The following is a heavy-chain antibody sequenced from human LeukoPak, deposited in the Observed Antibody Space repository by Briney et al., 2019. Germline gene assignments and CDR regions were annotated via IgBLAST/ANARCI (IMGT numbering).Heavy chain of an antibody. CDR2: INAGNGNT. CDR3: ARQPFTYSSSWYFDY. V-gene: IGHV1-3*01. J-gene: IGHJ4*02. CDR1: GYTFTSYA. D-gene: IGHD6-13*01. Sequence: ASVKVSCTASGYTFTSYAMHRVRQAPGQRLEWMGWINAGNGNTKYSQKFQGRVTITRDTSASTAYMELSSLRSEDTAVYYCARQPFTYSSSWYFDYWGQGTLVTVSS.